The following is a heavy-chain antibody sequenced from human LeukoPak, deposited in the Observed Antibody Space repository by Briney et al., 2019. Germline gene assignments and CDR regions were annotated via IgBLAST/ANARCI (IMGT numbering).Heavy chain of an antibody. D-gene: IGHD5-18*01. CDR1: GGSISSGGYY. J-gene: IGHJ5*02. V-gene: IGHV4-31*03. Sequence: SETLSLTCTVSGGSISSGGYYWRWIRQHPGKGLEWIGYIYCSGSTYYNPSLKSRVTISVDTSKNQFSLKLSSVTAADTAVYYCARAMDTAPIWFDPWGQGTLVTVSS. CDR3: ARAMDTAPIWFDP. CDR2: IYCSGST.